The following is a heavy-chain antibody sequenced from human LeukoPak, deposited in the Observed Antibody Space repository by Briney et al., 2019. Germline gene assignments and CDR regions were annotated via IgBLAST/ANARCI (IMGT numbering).Heavy chain of an antibody. D-gene: IGHD2-2*02. J-gene: IGHJ3*02. CDR1: GGSFSGYY. CDR3: ARFSTDCSSTSCYSPDAFDI. V-gene: IGHV4-34*01. Sequence: SETLSLTCAVYGGSFSGYYWSWIRQPPGKGLEWIGEINHSGSTNYNPSLKSRVTISVDTSKNQFSLKLSSVTAADTAVYYCARFSTDCSSTSCYSPDAFDIWGQGTMVTVSS. CDR2: INHSGST.